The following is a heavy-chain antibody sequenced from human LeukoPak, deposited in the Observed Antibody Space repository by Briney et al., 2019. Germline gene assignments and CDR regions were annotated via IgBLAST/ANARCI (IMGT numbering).Heavy chain of an antibody. CDR3: AREHSGSFSDNAFDI. CDR2: IKQDGSEK. Sequence: GSLRLSCAASGFTFSSYGMHWVRQAPGKGVEWVANIKQDGSEKYYVDSVKGRFAISRDNAKNSLYLQMNSLRAEDTAVYYCAREHSGSFSDNAFDIWGQGTMVTVSS. J-gene: IGHJ3*02. D-gene: IGHD1-26*01. V-gene: IGHV3-7*01. CDR1: GFTFSSYG.